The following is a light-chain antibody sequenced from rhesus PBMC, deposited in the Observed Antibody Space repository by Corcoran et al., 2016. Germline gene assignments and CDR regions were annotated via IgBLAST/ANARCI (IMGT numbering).Light chain of an antibody. J-gene: IGKJ1*01. Sequence: DIQMTQSPSSLSASVGDTVTITCRASQGISSYLAWYQQKPGKAPKPLIYYASNLEIGGPSRFRGSGSGTEFTLNISSLQPEDFATYYCKQYNSAPWTFGQGTKVEIK. CDR3: KQYNSAPWT. CDR2: YAS. V-gene: IGKV1-37*01. CDR1: QGISSY.